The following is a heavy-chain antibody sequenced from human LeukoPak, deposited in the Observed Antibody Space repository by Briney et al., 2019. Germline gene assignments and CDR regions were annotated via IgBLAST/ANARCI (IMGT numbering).Heavy chain of an antibody. J-gene: IGHJ1*01. V-gene: IGHV4-38-2*02. D-gene: IGHD1-7*01. Sequence: SETLSLTCTVSDYSISSDYYWGWIRQTPGKGLEWIGNIYHSGHIYYNPSLKSRVTISLDTSKNQFSLKLSSVTAADTAVYYCARVEGTMGWSEHFLHWGQGTLVTVSS. CDR1: DYSISSDYY. CDR3: ARVEGTMGWSEHFLH. CDR2: IYHSGHI.